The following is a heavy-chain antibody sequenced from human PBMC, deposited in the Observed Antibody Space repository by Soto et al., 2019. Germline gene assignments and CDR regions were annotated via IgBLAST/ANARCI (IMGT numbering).Heavy chain of an antibody. V-gene: IGHV3-21*01. Sequence: EVPLVESGGGLVKPGGSLRLSCAASGFTFSSYSMNWVRQAPGKGLEWVSSISSSSSYIYYADSVKGRFTISRDNAKNSLYLQMNSLRAEEAAVYQCAGESGYADDSFDMWGQGRTVTVSS. J-gene: IGHJ3*02. CDR3: AGESGYADDSFDM. CDR1: GFTFSSYS. CDR2: ISSSSSYI. D-gene: IGHD5-12*01.